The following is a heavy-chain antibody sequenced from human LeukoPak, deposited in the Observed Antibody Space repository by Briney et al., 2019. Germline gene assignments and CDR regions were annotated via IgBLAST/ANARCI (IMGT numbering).Heavy chain of an antibody. CDR1: GFTFSSYW. CDR3: AKRGYSYGYLFDY. Sequence: AGGSLRHSCAASGFTFSSYWMHWVRQVPGKGLVWVSRINSDGSSTLYADSVKGRFTISRDNAKNTLYLQMSSLRAEDTAVYYCAKRGYSYGYLFDYWGQGTLVTVSS. CDR2: INSDGSST. J-gene: IGHJ4*02. V-gene: IGHV3-74*01. D-gene: IGHD5-18*01.